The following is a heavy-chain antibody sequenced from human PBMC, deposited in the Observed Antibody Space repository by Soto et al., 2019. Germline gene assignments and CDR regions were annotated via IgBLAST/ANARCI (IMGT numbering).Heavy chain of an antibody. Sequence: SETLSLTCAVSGYSISSSNWWGWIRQPPGKGLEWIGYIYYSGTTYYNPSLKRRVNMSVDTSKKQLSLKLTSVTAVDTAVYYCARREIQGPIDYWGQGTLVTVS. CDR1: GYSISSSNW. D-gene: IGHD1-26*01. CDR2: IYYSGTT. CDR3: ARREIQGPIDY. V-gene: IGHV4-28*01. J-gene: IGHJ4*02.